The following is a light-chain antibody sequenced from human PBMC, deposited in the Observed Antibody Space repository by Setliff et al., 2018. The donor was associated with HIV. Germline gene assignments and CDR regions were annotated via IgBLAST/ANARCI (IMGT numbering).Light chain of an antibody. CDR2: RNS. J-gene: IGLJ3*02. CDR3: ATWDDSLTSPRM. Sequence: QSALTQPPSASGTPGQRITISCSGSNSSIGSNYVSWYQQFPGLAPRLLMFRNSQRPSGVPDRFSGSKSGTSASLAISGLRSEDEADYYCATWDDSLTSPRMFGGGTKVTVL. V-gene: IGLV1-47*01. CDR1: NSSIGSNY.